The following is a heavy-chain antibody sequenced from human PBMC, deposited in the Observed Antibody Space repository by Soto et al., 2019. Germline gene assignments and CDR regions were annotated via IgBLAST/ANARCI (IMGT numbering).Heavy chain of an antibody. V-gene: IGHV4-38-2*01. CDR2: IYHGGST. Sequence: PSETLSLTCGVSGFSISSGYYWVCVRQPPGKGLEWIGTIYHGGSTFYNPSLKSRVTISVDTSKNQFSLKLSSVTAADTALYYCARVDRSGWNPNFVDYCGQGTLVTXS. J-gene: IGHJ4*02. CDR3: ARVDRSGWNPNFVDY. CDR1: GFSISSGYY. D-gene: IGHD6-19*01.